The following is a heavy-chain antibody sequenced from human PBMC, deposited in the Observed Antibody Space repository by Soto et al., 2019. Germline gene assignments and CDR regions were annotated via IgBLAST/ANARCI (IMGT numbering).Heavy chain of an antibody. Sequence: QVQLQQWGAGLLKPSETLSLTCAVYGGSFSGYYWSWIRQPPGKGLEWIGEINHSGSTNYNPSLKSRVTISVDTSKNQFSLRLSSVTAADTAVYYCARGGRYSGYPKGIFDYWGQGTLVTVSS. D-gene: IGHD5-12*01. CDR3: ARGGRYSGYPKGIFDY. J-gene: IGHJ4*02. V-gene: IGHV4-34*01. CDR2: INHSGST. CDR1: GGSFSGYY.